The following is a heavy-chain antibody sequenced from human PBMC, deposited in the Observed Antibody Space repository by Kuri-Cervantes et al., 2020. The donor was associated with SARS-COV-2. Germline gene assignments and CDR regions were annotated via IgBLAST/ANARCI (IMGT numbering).Heavy chain of an antibody. J-gene: IGHJ4*02. Sequence: GSLILSCAASGFNFSRTDMHWVRQAPGKGLEWVAVISHDGKNKKCIASGKGRFTISRDDSQNKLYLQMRSLRPEDTAMYYCAKDGAGAHDFWGQGTLVTVSS. V-gene: IGHV3-30*18. CDR1: GFNFSRTD. CDR3: AKDGAGAHDF. D-gene: IGHD4/OR15-4a*01. CDR2: ISHDGKNK.